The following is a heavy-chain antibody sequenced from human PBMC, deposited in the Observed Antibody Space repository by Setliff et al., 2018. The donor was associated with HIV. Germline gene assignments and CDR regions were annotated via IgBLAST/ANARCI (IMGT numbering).Heavy chain of an antibody. CDR3: ARGIGTRYNYYMDV. CDR1: GASISSYY. Sequence: ETLSLTCTVSGASISSYYWNWFRQPAGKGLESLGRIYTSGNMIYNPSLKSRVTMSADTSRNQLSLKLSSVTAADKAVYYCARGIGTRYNYYMDVWGIGTTVTVSS. V-gene: IGHV4-4*07. CDR2: IYTSGNM. D-gene: IGHD1-20*01. J-gene: IGHJ6*03.